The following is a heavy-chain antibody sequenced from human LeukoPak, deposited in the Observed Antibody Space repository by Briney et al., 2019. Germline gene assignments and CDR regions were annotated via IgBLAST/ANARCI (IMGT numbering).Heavy chain of an antibody. CDR1: GFTFSSYG. Sequence: PGGSLRLSCAASGFTFSSYGMHWVRQAPGKGLEGVAFIRYDGSNKYYADSVKGRFTISRDNSKNTLYLQMNSLRAEDTAVYYCAKDYGYGSGIPAYWGEGTLVTVSS. J-gene: IGHJ4*02. CDR3: AKDYGYGSGIPAY. D-gene: IGHD3-10*01. V-gene: IGHV3-30*02. CDR2: IRYDGSNK.